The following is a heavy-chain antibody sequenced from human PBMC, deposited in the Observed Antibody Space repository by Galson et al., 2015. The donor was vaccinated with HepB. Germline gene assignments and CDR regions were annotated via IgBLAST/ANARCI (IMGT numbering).Heavy chain of an antibody. D-gene: IGHD3-10*01. CDR1: GFTFSSYG. Sequence: SLRLSCAASGFTFSSYGMHWVRQAPGKGLEWVAFIRYDGSNKYYADSVKGRFTISRDNSKNTLYLQMNSLRAEDTAVYYCAKDKTYGSGSYYNVGGMDVWGQGTTVTVPS. CDR3: AKDKTYGSGSYYNVGGMDV. CDR2: IRYDGSNK. J-gene: IGHJ6*02. V-gene: IGHV3-30*02.